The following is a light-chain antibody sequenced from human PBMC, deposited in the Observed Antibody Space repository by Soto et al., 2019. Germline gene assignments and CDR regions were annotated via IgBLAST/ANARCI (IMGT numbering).Light chain of an antibody. J-gene: IGKJ1*01. CDR3: QQYGSSSWT. V-gene: IGKV3-20*01. CDR2: GAS. CDR1: QSISSSY. Sequence: EIVLTQSQATLSLSPGKRATLSCRASQSISSSYLAWYQQRPGQAPRLLIYGASSRATGIPDRFSGSGSGTEFTLTISRLEPEDFAVYYCQQYGSSSWTFGQGTKVDI.